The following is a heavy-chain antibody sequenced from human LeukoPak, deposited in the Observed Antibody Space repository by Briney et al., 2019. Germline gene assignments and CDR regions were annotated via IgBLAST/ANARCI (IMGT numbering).Heavy chain of an antibody. V-gene: IGHV3-66*01. Sequence: GGSLRLSCTVSGFTVSSDSMSWVRQAPGKGLEWVSVIYRGGSTYYADCVKGRFTISGANTKNTLYLQMNSLRAEDTAVYYCARDSPDYGGNSGAFDIWGQGTMVTVSS. D-gene: IGHD4-23*01. J-gene: IGHJ3*02. CDR2: IYRGGST. CDR1: GFTVSSDS. CDR3: ARDSPDYGGNSGAFDI.